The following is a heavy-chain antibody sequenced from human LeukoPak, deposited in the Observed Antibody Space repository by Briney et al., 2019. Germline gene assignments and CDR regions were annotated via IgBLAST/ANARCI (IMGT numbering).Heavy chain of an antibody. CDR1: GFTFSSYA. J-gene: IGHJ4*02. CDR2: ISGSGGST. V-gene: IGHV3-23*01. CDR3: AEVPITMVRGVILYYFDY. D-gene: IGHD3-10*01. Sequence: PGGSLRLSCAASGFTFSSYAMSWVRQAPGKGLEWVSAISGSGGSTYYADSVKGRFTISRDNSKNTLYLQMNSLRAEDTAVYYCAEVPITMVRGVILYYFDYWGQGTLVTISS.